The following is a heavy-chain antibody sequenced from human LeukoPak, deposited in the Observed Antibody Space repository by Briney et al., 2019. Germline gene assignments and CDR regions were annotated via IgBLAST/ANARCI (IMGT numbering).Heavy chain of an antibody. CDR1: GYTFINYG. Sequence: ASVKVSCKASGYTFINYGFNWVRQAPGQGLEWMGWIGTYAGNTLCAQRFQGRVTMTTDTSTTTAYMELRSLRSDDTAMYYCARIACSGTTCYGNSVDPWGQGTLVTVSS. J-gene: IGHJ5*02. CDR2: IGTYAGNT. CDR3: ARIACSGTTCYGNSVDP. V-gene: IGHV1-18*01. D-gene: IGHD2-2*01.